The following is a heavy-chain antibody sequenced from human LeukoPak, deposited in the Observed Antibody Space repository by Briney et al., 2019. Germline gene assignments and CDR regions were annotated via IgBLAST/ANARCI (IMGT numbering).Heavy chain of an antibody. Sequence: GGSLRLSCAASGFTFSIYAMSWVRQAPEKGLEWVSSISASGSSTNYAVSVKGRFTISRDNSKNTLYLQMNSLRAEDAAVYYCAKQASPSFAGHWGQGTLVTVSS. CDR3: AKQASPSFAGH. J-gene: IGHJ4*02. V-gene: IGHV3-23*01. CDR2: ISASGSST. CDR1: GFTFSIYA.